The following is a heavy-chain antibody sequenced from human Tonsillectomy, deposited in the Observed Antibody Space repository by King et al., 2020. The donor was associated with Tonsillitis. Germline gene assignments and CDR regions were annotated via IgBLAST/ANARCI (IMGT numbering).Heavy chain of an antibody. CDR1: GFTFSDYY. CDR3: ARGDIVVVPAAIPSNWFDP. J-gene: IGHJ5*02. CDR2: ISSSSRYT. Sequence: VQLVESGGGLVKPGGSLRLSCAASGFTFSDYYMSWIRQAPGKGLEWVSYISSSSRYTNYADSVKGRFTISRDNAKNSLYLQMNSLRAEDTAVYYCARGDIVVVPAAIPSNWFDPWGQGTLVTVSS. D-gene: IGHD2-2*01. V-gene: IGHV3-11*05.